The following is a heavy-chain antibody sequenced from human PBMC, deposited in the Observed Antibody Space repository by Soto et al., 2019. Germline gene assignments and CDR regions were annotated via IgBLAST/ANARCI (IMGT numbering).Heavy chain of an antibody. D-gene: IGHD2-15*01. CDR1: GCSIMSDF. CDR3: ARHLPGSVLGQDN. V-gene: IGHV4-59*08. CDR2: ISLGGST. Sequence: SETLSLTCTVSGCSIMSDFCSLFRHPPGKGLNWIGPISLGGSTSCGSYLNRRVTISVDTSENRFPLKLSSVTAVDTALYYRARHLPGSVLGQDNWGRG. J-gene: IGHJ4*02.